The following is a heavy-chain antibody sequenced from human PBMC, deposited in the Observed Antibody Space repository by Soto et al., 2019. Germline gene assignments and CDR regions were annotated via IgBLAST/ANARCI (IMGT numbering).Heavy chain of an antibody. CDR3: AREKRVTYYYDSSGYSDAFDI. CDR2: IYYSGST. CDR1: GGSISSGDYY. J-gene: IGHJ3*02. V-gene: IGHV4-30-4*01. Sequence: RSLTCTVSGGSISSGDYYWSWIRQPPGKGLEWIGYIYYSGSTYYNPSLKSRVTISVDTSKNQFSLKLSSVTAADTAVYYCAREKRVTYYYDSSGYSDAFDIWGQGTMVTVSS. D-gene: IGHD3-22*01.